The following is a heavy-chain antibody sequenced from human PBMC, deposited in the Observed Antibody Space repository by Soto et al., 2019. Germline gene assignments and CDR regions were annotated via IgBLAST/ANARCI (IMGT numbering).Heavy chain of an antibody. CDR3: APSRLYGGQRRASDI. D-gene: IGHD4-17*01. J-gene: IGHJ3*02. CDR2: IDPNSGGT. Sequence: QVQLVQSGAEVKKPGASVKVSCRASGYTFTAYYMHWMRQAPGQGLEWMGWIDPNSGGTKYGQKFQGRVTMTRDTSISTAYMELSRLISDDTAVYYCAPSRLYGGQRRASDIWGQGTMVTVSS. CDR1: GYTFTAYY. V-gene: IGHV1-2*02.